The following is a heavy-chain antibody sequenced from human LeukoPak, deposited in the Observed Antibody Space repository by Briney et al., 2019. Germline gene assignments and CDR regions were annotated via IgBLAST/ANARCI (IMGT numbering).Heavy chain of an antibody. CDR1: GYTFTGYY. CDR3: ARVYCSSTSCRPIYYYYGMDV. D-gene: IGHD2-2*01. CDR2: INPNSGGT. J-gene: IGHJ6*02. Sequence: ASVKVSCKASGYTFTGYYMHWVRQAPGQGLEWMGWINPNSGGTNYAQKFQGRVTMTRDTSISTAYMELSRLRSDDTAVYYCARVYCSSTSCRPIYYYYGMDVWGQGTTVTVSS. V-gene: IGHV1-2*02.